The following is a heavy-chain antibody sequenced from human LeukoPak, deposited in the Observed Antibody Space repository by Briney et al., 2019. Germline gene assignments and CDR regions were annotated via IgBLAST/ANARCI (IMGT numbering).Heavy chain of an antibody. J-gene: IGHJ4*02. V-gene: IGHV4-39*01. CDR3: ARHLSSGWTDY. Sequence: KPSETLSLTCTVSGGSISSSSYYWGWIRQPPGKGLEWIGSIYYSGSTYYNPSLKSRVTISVDTSKNQFSLKLSSVTAADTAVYYCARHLSSGWTDYWGQGTLVTVSS. CDR1: GGSISSSSYY. CDR2: IYYSGST. D-gene: IGHD6-19*01.